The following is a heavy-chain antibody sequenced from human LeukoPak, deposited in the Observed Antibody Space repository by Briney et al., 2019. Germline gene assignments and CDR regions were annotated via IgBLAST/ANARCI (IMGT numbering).Heavy chain of an antibody. CDR2: VKFDGSEK. J-gene: IGHJ4*02. D-gene: IGHD3-3*01. CDR1: GFTFSSYG. CDR3: ARAPREWLLGYYFDY. V-gene: IGHV3-7*01. Sequence: PGGSLRLSCAASGFTFSSYGMHWVRQAPGKGLEWVANVKFDGSEKYYVDSVKGRFTISRDNAKNSLYLQMNSLRAEDTAVYYCARAPREWLLGYYFDYWGQGTLVTVSS.